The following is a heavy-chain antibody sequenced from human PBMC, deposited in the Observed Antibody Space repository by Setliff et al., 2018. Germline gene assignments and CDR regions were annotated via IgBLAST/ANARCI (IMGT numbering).Heavy chain of an antibody. CDR2: TSYSGTT. V-gene: IGHV4-39*01. D-gene: IGHD3-10*01. J-gene: IGHJ6*03. CDR1: GGSISISGYF. Sequence: PSETLSLTCTVSGGSISISGYFWGWIRQPPGKGLEWIGSTSYSGTTYSNSSLKSRLSISVDTSKNQFSLRLTSVTAADTAVYFCAKVPITKVYFYMDVWGKGTTVTVSS. CDR3: AKVPITKVYFYMDV.